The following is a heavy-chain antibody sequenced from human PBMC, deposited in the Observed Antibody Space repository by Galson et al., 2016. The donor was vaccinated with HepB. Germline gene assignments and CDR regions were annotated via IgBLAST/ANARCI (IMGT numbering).Heavy chain of an antibody. CDR2: INYDVSTT. V-gene: IGHV3-74*01. J-gene: IGHJ4*02. D-gene: IGHD2/OR15-2a*01. Sequence: SLRLSCAASGFTFSSYWMHWVRQAPGKGLVWVSRINYDVSTTSYADSVKGRFTISRDNAKNTLYLQMNSLRAEDTAVYYCARGSSTTSFFWGQGTLATVSS. CDR3: ARGSSTTSFF. CDR1: GFTFSSYW.